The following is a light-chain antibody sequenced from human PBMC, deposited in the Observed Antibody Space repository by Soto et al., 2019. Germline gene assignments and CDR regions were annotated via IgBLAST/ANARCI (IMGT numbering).Light chain of an antibody. CDR3: QQVNSYPLT. CDR1: QDISNY. J-gene: IGKJ4*01. V-gene: IGKV1-9*01. Sequence: DIQLTQSPSFMSSSVGDRVTITCRASQDISNYLAWYQQKLGKAPKFLIYATSTVQSGVPSRFSGSGSGTEFTLTISSLPPEDCATYCCQQVNSYPLTFGGGTKVDIK. CDR2: ATS.